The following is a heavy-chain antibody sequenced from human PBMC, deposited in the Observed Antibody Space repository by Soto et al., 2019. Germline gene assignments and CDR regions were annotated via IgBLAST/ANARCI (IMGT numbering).Heavy chain of an antibody. J-gene: IGHJ4*02. V-gene: IGHV4-59*01. CDR3: ARWLRPYYFDY. CDR2: IYYSGSS. Sequence: QVQLQESGPGLVKPSETLSLTCTVSGGSISSYYWSWIRQPPGKGLEWIGCIYYSGSSNYNPPLKSRVTLSVDTSKNQFSLKLSSVTAADTAVYYCARWLRPYYFDYWCQGTLVTVSS. D-gene: IGHD5-12*01. CDR1: GGSISSYY.